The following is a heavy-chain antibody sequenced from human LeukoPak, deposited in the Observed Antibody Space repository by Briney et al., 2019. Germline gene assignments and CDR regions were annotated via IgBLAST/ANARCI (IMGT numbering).Heavy chain of an antibody. V-gene: IGHV1-69*13. D-gene: IGHD2-15*01. Sequence: GASVKVSCKASGYTFTSYGISWVRQAPGQGLEWMGGIIPIFGTANYAQKFQGRVTITADESTSTAYMELSSLRSEDTAVYYCASGYCSGGSCYSGLRGPFSPWGQGTLVTVSS. CDR2: IIPIFGTA. J-gene: IGHJ5*02. CDR3: ASGYCSGGSCYSGLRGPFSP. CDR1: GYTFTSYG.